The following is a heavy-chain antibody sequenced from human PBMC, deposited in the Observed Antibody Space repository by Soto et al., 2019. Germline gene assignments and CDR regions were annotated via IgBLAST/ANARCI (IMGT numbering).Heavy chain of an antibody. CDR3: ARGPYIVVVVAATYNWFDP. CDR2: INHSGST. Sequence: QVQLQQWGAGLLKPSETLSLTCAVYGGSFSGYYWSWIRQPPGKGLEWIGEINHSGSTNYNPSLKSRVTISVDTSKNQFSLKLSSVTAADTAVYYCARGPYIVVVVAATYNWFDPWGQGTLVTVSS. D-gene: IGHD2-15*01. CDR1: GGSFSGYY. J-gene: IGHJ5*02. V-gene: IGHV4-34*01.